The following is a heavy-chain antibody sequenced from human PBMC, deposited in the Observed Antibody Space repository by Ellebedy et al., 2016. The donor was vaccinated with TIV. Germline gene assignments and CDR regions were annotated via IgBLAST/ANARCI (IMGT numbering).Heavy chain of an antibody. D-gene: IGHD3-16*01. CDR1: GFTLSSSW. CDR2: INPDGSAK. V-gene: IGHV3-7*01. J-gene: IGHJ4*02. Sequence: GGSLRLSCAASGFTLSSSWMNWVRQAPGKGLEWVAHINPDGSAKSYVDSAKGRFTISRDNTKNSLFLHLNSLRAEDTAVYYCTRVTRTSPVYWGQGTLVTVSS. CDR3: TRVTRTSPVY.